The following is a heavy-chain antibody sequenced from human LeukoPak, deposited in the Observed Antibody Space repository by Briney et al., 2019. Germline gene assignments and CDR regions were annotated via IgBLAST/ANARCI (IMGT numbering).Heavy chain of an antibody. Sequence: PSETLSLTCAVSGGSISSGGYSWSWIRQPPGKGLEWIGYIYYSGSTNYNPSLKSRVTISVDTSKNQFSLKLSSVTAADTAVYYCARANNWNYLGYYYMDVWGKGTTVTVSS. CDR3: ARANNWNYLGYYYMDV. V-gene: IGHV4-61*08. CDR1: GGSISSGGYS. D-gene: IGHD1-7*01. J-gene: IGHJ6*03. CDR2: IYYSGST.